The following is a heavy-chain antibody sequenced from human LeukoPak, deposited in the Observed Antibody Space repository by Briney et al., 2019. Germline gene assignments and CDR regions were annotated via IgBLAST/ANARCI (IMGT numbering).Heavy chain of an antibody. CDR2: IRYDGSNK. Sequence: GGSLRLSCAASGFTFSSYGMHWVRQAPGKGLEWVTFIRYDGSNKYYADSVKGRFTISRDNSKDTLSLQMNSLRAEDTAVYYCAKGCGSYPVEYYFDYWGQGTLVTVSS. V-gene: IGHV3-30*02. CDR3: AKGCGSYPVEYYFDY. D-gene: IGHD1-26*01. CDR1: GFTFSSYG. J-gene: IGHJ4*02.